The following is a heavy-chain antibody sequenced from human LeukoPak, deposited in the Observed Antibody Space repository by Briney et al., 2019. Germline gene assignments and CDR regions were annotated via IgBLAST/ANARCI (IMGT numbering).Heavy chain of an antibody. CDR3: AKLLTTVTTSDY. J-gene: IGHJ4*02. Sequence: GGSLRLSCAASGFSFSTYSMNWVRQAPGKGLEWVSYISSGSSTVYYADSVKGRFTISRDNAKNSLYLQMNSLRAEDTAVYYCAKLLTTVTTSDYWGQGTLVTVSS. CDR2: ISSGSSTV. CDR1: GFSFSTYS. V-gene: IGHV3-48*01. D-gene: IGHD4-17*01.